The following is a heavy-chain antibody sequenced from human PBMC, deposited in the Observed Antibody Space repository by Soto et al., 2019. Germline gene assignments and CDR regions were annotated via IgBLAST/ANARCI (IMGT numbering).Heavy chain of an antibody. CDR2: ISAYNGNT. D-gene: IGHD3-10*01. CDR3: ASAVRGANPWSYYYYMDV. J-gene: IGHJ6*03. Sequence: ASVKVSCKASGYTFTSYGISWVRQAPGQGLEWMGWISAYNGNTNYAQKLQGRVTMTTDTSTSTAYMELRSLRSDDTAVYYCASAVRGANPWSYYYYMDVWGKGTTVTVSS. CDR1: GYTFTSYG. V-gene: IGHV1-18*01.